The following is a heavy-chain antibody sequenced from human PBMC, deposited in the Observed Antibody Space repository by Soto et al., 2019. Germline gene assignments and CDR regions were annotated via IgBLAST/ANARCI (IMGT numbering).Heavy chain of an antibody. V-gene: IGHV3-21*01. D-gene: IGHD1-20*01. J-gene: IGHJ6*02. Sequence: VTGRFTISRDNAKKSVYLQMNSLRAEDTAVYYCARETGSYNWNDGLMEVWGQGTTVTVSS. CDR3: ARETGSYNWNDGLMEV.